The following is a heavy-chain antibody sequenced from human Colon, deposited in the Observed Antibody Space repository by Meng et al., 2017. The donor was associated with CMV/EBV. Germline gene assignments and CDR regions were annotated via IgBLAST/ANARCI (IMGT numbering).Heavy chain of an antibody. V-gene: IGHV1-3*01. CDR3: ARARMVATPNYSDSSAYYLPDY. D-gene: IGHD3-22*01. Sequence: VSQTDVQRLEWMGGINPGTGDTKYSQKFQDRVTFTRETSARIAYLEVNSLESEDTAVYFCARARMVATPNYSDSSAYYLPDYWGQGTLVTVSS. J-gene: IGHJ4*02. CDR2: INPGTGDT.